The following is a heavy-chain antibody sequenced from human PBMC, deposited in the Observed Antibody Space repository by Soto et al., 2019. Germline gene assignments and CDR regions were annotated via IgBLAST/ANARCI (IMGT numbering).Heavy chain of an antibody. CDR3: ASLGYCSGSSCYFGNYYFDY. D-gene: IGHD2-15*01. Sequence: SETLSLTCAVYGGSFSGYYWSWIRQPPGKGLEWIGYIYYSGSTYYNPSLKSRVTISVDTSKNQFSLKLSSVTAADTAVYYCASLGYCSGSSCYFGNYYFDYWGQGTLVTVSS. CDR1: GGSFSGYY. J-gene: IGHJ4*02. V-gene: IGHV4-59*06. CDR2: IYYSGST.